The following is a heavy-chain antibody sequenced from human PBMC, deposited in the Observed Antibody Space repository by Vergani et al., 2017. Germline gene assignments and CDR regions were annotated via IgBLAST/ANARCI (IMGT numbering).Heavy chain of an antibody. Sequence: QVQLVESGGGVVQPGGSLRLSCAASGFIFNDYGLHWVRQSPVKGLEWVAFIRYGGSEKFYVESVKGRFTISRDDSKNTLYLQMNSLRPDDTAVYYCARSESHYYYYMDVWGKGTTVTVSS. J-gene: IGHJ6*03. V-gene: IGHV3-30*02. CDR3: ARSESHYYYYMDV. CDR1: GFIFNDYG. CDR2: IRYGGSEK.